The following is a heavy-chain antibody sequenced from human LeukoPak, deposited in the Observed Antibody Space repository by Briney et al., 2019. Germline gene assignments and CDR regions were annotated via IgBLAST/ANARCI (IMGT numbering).Heavy chain of an antibody. CDR1: GYSFTSYW. V-gene: IGHV5-51*01. CDR2: IYPGDSDT. J-gene: IGHJ4*02. Sequence: PGESLKISCKGSGYSFTSYWIGWVRQVPGKGLEWMGIIYPGDSDTRYSPSFQGQVTISPDKSIDTAYLQWSSLKTSDSAMYYCASRTGSYYPFDSWGQGTLVTVSS. CDR3: ASRTGSYYPFDS. D-gene: IGHD1-26*01.